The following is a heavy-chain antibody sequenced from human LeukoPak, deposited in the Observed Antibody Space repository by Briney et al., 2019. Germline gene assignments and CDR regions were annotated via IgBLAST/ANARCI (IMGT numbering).Heavy chain of an antibody. CDR2: IYHSGST. J-gene: IGHJ4*02. CDR1: GGSISSSNW. Sequence: SETLSLTCAVSGGSISSSNWWSWVRQPPGKGLEWIGEIYHSGSTNYNPSLKSRVTISVDKSKNQFSLNLSSVTAADTAVYYCARDSSGYGGGIDYWGQGTLVTVSS. D-gene: IGHD4-23*01. V-gene: IGHV4-4*02. CDR3: ARDSSGYGGGIDY.